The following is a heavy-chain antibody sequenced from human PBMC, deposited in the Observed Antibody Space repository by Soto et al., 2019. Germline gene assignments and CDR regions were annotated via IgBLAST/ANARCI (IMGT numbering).Heavy chain of an antibody. CDR3: ARERGGYNRGDFEF. J-gene: IGHJ4*02. CDR1: GGTFRSYA. V-gene: IGHV1-69*01. CDR2: IIPEFGKG. D-gene: IGHD5-12*01. Sequence: QVQLVQSGAEVKKPGSSVKVSCKSSGGTFRSYAISWVRQAPGQGVEWVGGIIPEFGKGNSAQKFQGRVTITADEPTTTVYMEVSGLRSDDTGVYYCARERGGYNRGDFEFWGQGTLISVSS.